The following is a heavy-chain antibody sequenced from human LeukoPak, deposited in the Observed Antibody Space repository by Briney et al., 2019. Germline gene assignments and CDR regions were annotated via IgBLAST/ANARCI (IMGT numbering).Heavy chain of an antibody. Sequence: GGSLRLSCAASGFTFSSYGMHWVRQAPGKGLEWVAVISYDGRNKYYADSMKGRFTISRDNSKNTLYLQMNSLRAEDTAVYYCESEFYSGYESVDYWGQGTLVTVSS. CDR3: ESEFYSGYESVDY. V-gene: IGHV3-30*03. CDR2: ISYDGRNK. CDR1: GFTFSSYG. J-gene: IGHJ4*02. D-gene: IGHD5-12*01.